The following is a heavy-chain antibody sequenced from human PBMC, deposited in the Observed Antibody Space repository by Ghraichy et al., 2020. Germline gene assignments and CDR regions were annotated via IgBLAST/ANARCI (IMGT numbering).Heavy chain of an antibody. V-gene: IGHV3-72*01. CDR3: TRARLNCGGGGCYSTFDY. Sequence: GRSLRLSCAASGFTFSDHYMDWVRQAPGHRLEWVGRARGKAKSYTTEYAASVKGRFRVSRDDSKNSLYLQMNSLETEDTAVYYCTRARLNCGGGGCYSTFDYWGQGTVVTVSS. J-gene: IGHJ4*02. D-gene: IGHD2-15*01. CDR2: ARGKAKSYTT. CDR1: GFTFSDHY.